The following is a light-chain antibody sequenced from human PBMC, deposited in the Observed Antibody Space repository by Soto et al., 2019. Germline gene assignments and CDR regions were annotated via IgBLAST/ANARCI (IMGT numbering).Light chain of an antibody. CDR3: QQYNDSFPYT. CDR1: QSISTW. J-gene: IGKJ2*01. CDR2: KAS. Sequence: DIQMTQSPSTLSASLVYRFTITCLASQSISTWLAWYQQKPGTAPKLLIYKASTLESGVPSRFSGSRSGTEFTLTVSSLQPDDFATYYCQQYNDSFPYTFGQGT. V-gene: IGKV1-5*03.